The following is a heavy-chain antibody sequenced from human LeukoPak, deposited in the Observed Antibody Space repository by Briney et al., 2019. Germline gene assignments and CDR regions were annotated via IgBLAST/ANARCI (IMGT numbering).Heavy chain of an antibody. J-gene: IGHJ6*02. V-gene: IGHV3-23*01. CDR1: GFTFSSYW. D-gene: IGHD3-3*01. CDR3: AKDSTASGSYYGMDI. Sequence: GGSLRLSCAASGFTFSSYWMHWVRQAPGKGLEWVSSISGSGGSTYYTDSVKGRFTISRDNSKNTLYLQMNSLGAEDTAVYYCAKDSTASGSYYGMDIWGQGTTVTVSS. CDR2: ISGSGGST.